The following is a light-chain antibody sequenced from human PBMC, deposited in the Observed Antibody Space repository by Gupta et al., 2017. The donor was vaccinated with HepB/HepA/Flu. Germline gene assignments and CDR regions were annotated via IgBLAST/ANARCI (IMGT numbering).Light chain of an antibody. V-gene: IGKV1-39*01. CDR2: AAS. CDR1: QSISSY. J-gene: IGKJ3*01. Sequence: DIQMTQSPSSLSASVGDRVTITCRASQSISSYLNWYQQKPGKAPELLIYAASSLQSGVPSRFSGGGSGTDFTLTISRLQPEDFATYSCQHSDTIPFTFGHGTKVDVK. CDR3: QHSDTIPFT.